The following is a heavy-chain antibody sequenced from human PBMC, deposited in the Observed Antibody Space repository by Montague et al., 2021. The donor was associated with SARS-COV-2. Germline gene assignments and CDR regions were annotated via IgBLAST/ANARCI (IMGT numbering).Heavy chain of an antibody. Sequence: SETLSLTCTVSGASITSRSYYWGWIRQPPGKGLEWIGFKYYSGSTYYNPTLKSRVTISVDTSKNQLSLKLSSVTAADTAVYYCATLPSSFTIFGVVQGYYFDYWGQGTLVTVSS. CDR2: KYYSGST. J-gene: IGHJ4*02. V-gene: IGHV4-39*01. D-gene: IGHD3-3*01. CDR1: GASITSRSYY. CDR3: ATLPSSFTIFGVVQGYYFDY.